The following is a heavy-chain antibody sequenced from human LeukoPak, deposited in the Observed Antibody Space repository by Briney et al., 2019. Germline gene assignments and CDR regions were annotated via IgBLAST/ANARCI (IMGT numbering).Heavy chain of an antibody. J-gene: IGHJ4*02. CDR2: IRYDGSNK. Sequence: PGGSLRLSCAASGFTFSSYAMHWVRQAPGKGLEWVAFIRYDGSNKYYADSVKGRFTISRDNSKNTLYLQMNSLRAEDTAVYYCAKDLADIVVVVAATPLDYWGQGTLVTVSS. CDR3: AKDLADIVVVVAATPLDY. D-gene: IGHD2-15*01. V-gene: IGHV3-30*02. CDR1: GFTFSSYA.